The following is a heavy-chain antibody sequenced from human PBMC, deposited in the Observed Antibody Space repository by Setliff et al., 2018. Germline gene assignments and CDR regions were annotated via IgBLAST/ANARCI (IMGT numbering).Heavy chain of an antibody. D-gene: IGHD6-19*01. CDR1: GYTFIDYG. J-gene: IGHJ4*02. V-gene: IGHV1-18*04. CDR2: TSSYNTNT. CDR3: ARGESSGWYVVDY. Sequence: ASVKVSCKASGYTFIDYGISWVRQAPGQGLEWMGWTSSYNTNTKYAQKFQDRVTLTTDTSTSTAYMELRSLRSDDTAIYYCARGESSGWYVVDYWGQGTLVTVSS.